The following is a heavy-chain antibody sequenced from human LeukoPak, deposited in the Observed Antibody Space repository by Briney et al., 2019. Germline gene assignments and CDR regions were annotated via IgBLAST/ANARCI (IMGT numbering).Heavy chain of an antibody. Sequence: SETLSLTCTVSGGSISSSSYYWGWIRQPPGKGLEWIGSIYYSGSTYYNPSLKSRVIISVDTSKNQFSLKLSPVIAADTAVYYCAREYSSSPDYWGQGALVTVSS. CDR2: IYYSGST. CDR1: GGSISSSSYY. J-gene: IGHJ4*02. D-gene: IGHD3-22*01. V-gene: IGHV4-39*07. CDR3: AREYSSSPDY.